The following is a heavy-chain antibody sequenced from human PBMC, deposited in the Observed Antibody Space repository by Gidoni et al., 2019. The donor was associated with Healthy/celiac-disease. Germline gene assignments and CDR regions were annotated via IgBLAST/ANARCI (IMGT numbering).Heavy chain of an antibody. J-gene: IGHJ4*02. CDR3: ARGLSSWYQDY. CDR2: ISSSSSTI. CDR1: GFTLSSYS. D-gene: IGHD6-13*01. V-gene: IGHV3-48*01. Sequence: EVQLVESGGGLVQPGGSLRRSCAASGFTLSSYSINWVRQAPGKGLAWVSYISSSSSTIYYEDSVKGRFTISRDNAKNSLYLQMNSLRAEETAVYYCARGLSSWYQDYWGQGTLVTVSS.